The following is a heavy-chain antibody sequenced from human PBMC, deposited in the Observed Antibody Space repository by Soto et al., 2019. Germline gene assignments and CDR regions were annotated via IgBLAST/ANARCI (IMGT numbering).Heavy chain of an antibody. CDR1: GGSISSGGSS. CDR2: IYHSGST. Sequence: SETLSLTCAVSGGSISSGGSSWSWIRQPPGKGLEWIGYIYHSGSTNYNPSLKSRVTISVDTSKNQFSLKLSSVTAADTAVYYCARSVWDSVYDRIYYYHYGMDVWGPGTTVTVFS. CDR3: ARSVWDSVYDRIYYYHYGMDV. J-gene: IGHJ6*02. D-gene: IGHD5-12*01. V-gene: IGHV4-30-2*02.